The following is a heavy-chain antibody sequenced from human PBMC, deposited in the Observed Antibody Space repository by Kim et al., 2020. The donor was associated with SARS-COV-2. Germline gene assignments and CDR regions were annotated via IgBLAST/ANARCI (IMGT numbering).Heavy chain of an antibody. Sequence: SETLSLTCAVSGGSISSSNWWSWVRQPPGKGLEWIGEIYHSGSTNYNPSLKSRVTISVDKSKNQFSLKLSSVTAADTAVYYCARARGYYGSGSYYWYWGQGTLVTVSS. CDR3: ARARGYYGSGSYYWY. D-gene: IGHD3-10*01. CDR2: IYHSGST. V-gene: IGHV4-4*02. J-gene: IGHJ4*02. CDR1: GGSISSSNW.